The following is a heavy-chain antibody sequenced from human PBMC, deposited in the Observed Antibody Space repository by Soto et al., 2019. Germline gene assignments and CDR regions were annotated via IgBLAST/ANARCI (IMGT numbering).Heavy chain of an antibody. V-gene: IGHV2-5*02. CDR1: GFSLSTSGVG. J-gene: IGHJ5*02. CDR2: LYWDDDK. CDR3: AFRQEYRGSWVSGWFDP. D-gene: IGHD6-13*01. Sequence: QITLKESGPTVVKPTQTRTLTCTFSGFSLSTSGVGVGWIRQPPGKALEWLALLYWDDDKRYSPSLKTRLTINKDTPRNQVVLTMTNMDPVDTATYYCAFRQEYRGSWVSGWFDPWGQGTLVTVSS.